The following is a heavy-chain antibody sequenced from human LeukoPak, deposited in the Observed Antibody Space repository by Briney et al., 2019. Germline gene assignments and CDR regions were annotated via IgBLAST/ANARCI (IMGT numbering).Heavy chain of an antibody. D-gene: IGHD6-19*01. V-gene: IGHV1-2*02. CDR1: GYTFTGYY. CDR2: INPNSGGT. CDR3: ARDFQGSGWSQFDY. J-gene: IGHJ4*02. Sequence: ASVKVSCKASGYTFTGYYMHWVRQAPGQGLEWMGWINPNSGGTNYAQKFQGRVTMTRDTSISTAYMELSRLRSDDTAVYYCARDFQGSGWSQFDYWGQGTLVTVSS.